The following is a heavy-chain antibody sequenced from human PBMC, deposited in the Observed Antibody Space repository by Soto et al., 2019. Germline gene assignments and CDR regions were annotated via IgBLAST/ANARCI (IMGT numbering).Heavy chain of an antibody. D-gene: IGHD3-3*01. CDR3: ATRITVFGLLIPPFDP. V-gene: IGHV4-34*01. Sequence: SETLSLTCAVYGGSVNGYYWNWIRQPPGKGLEWIGEINHTGGTYYNPSLKSRVTKSVDTSKNQFSLRLSSVTAAYTAIYYCATRITVFGLLIPPFDPWGQGTQVTGSS. J-gene: IGHJ5*02. CDR1: GGSVNGYY. CDR2: INHTGGT.